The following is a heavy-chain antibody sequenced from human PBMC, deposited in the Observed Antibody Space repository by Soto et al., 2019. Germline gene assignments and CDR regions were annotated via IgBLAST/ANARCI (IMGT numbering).Heavy chain of an antibody. CDR1: GYSFTSYW. J-gene: IGHJ6*02. V-gene: IGHV5-51*01. D-gene: IGHD3-22*01. Sequence: PGESLKISCKGSGYSFTSYWIGWVRQMPGKGLEWMGIIYPGDSDTRYSPSFQGQVTISADKSISTAYLQWSSLKASDTAMYYCARLPYYYDSSGYYSPYYYGMDVWGQGTTVTVSS. CDR3: ARLPYYYDSSGYYSPYYYGMDV. CDR2: IYPGDSDT.